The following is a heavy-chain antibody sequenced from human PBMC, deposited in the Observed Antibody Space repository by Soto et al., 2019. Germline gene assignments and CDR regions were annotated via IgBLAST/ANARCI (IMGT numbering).Heavy chain of an antibody. D-gene: IGHD3-3*01. CDR2: IYYSGST. CDR1: GGSIRSYY. CDR3: ARGGDFWSGQGNYYYYMDV. J-gene: IGHJ6*03. V-gene: IGHV4-59*01. Sequence: SETLSLTCTVSGGSIRSYYWSWVRQPPGKGLEWIGYIYYSGSTNYNPSLKSRVTISVDTSKNQFSLKLSSVTAADTAVYYCARGGDFWSGQGNYYYYMDVWGKGPTVT.